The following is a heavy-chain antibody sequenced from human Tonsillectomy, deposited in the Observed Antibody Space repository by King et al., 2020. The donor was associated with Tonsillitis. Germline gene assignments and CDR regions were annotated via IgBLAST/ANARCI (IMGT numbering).Heavy chain of an antibody. CDR1: GFTFGNYA. V-gene: IGHV3-49*05. CDR2: IRNKAYGGTT. J-gene: IGHJ4*02. Sequence: VQLVESGGGLVKPGRSLRLSCIVSGFTFGNYAMSWFRQAPGKGLEWVGFIRNKAYGGTTEYAASVKGRFTISRDDSKSIAYLQMNSLKTEDTAVYYCTRDIADYSSGWYPPFDYWRQGTLVTVSS. CDR3: TRDIADYSSGWYPPFDY. D-gene: IGHD6-19*01.